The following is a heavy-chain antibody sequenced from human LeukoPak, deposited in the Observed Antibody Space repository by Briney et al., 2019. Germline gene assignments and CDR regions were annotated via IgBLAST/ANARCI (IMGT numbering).Heavy chain of an antibody. CDR2: ISTSSSYI. V-gene: IGHV3-21*01. CDR3: ARGADGVSSNSRGWFDP. D-gene: IGHD2-15*01. CDR1: GFTVSGNY. Sequence: GGSLRLSCAVSGFTVSGNYMSWVRQAPGKGLEWVSSISTSSSYIYYADSVKGRFTISRDNARNSLYLQMNTLRAEDTAVYSCARGADGVSSNSRGWFDPWGQGTLVTVSS. J-gene: IGHJ5*02.